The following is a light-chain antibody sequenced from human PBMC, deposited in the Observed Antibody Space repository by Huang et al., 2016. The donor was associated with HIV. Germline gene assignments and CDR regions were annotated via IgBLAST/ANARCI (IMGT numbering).Light chain of an antibody. V-gene: IGKV1-13*02. CDR3: QQSQV. J-gene: IGKJ4*01. Sequence: AIQLTQSPSSVSASVGDRVTITCRASQGISSALAWYQQKPGKTPKLLIYDASSLEGWVPSRFSGIASGTDFTLTISSLQPEDFAIYYCQQSQVFGGGTKVQIK. CDR1: QGISSA. CDR2: DAS.